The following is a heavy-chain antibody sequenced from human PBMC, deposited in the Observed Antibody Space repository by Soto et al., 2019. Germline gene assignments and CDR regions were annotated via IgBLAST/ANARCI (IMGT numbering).Heavy chain of an antibody. CDR1: GYSFTSYW. V-gene: IGHV5-51*01. Sequence: GESLKISCKGSGYSFTSYWIGWVRQMPGKGLEWMGIIYPGDSDTRYSPSFQGQVTISADKSISTAYLQWSSLKASDTAMYYCARHAPPKYSSSPYPKLPRRDYYYMDVWGKGTTVTVSS. CDR3: ARHAPPKYSSSPYPKLPRRDYYYMDV. D-gene: IGHD6-13*01. J-gene: IGHJ6*03. CDR2: IYPGDSDT.